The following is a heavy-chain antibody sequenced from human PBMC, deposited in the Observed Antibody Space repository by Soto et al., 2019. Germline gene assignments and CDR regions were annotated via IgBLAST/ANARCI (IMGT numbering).Heavy chain of an antibody. CDR1: GGSISSSSFC. V-gene: IGHV4-61*01. Sequence: SLTCTVSGGSISSSSFCWGWIRQSPGKGLEWIGYIYSSGSTHYNPSLQNRVTISIDTSKNQVSLKVNSVTAADTAVYYCARDHPHSYGVYYFDYWGQGTPVTVS. D-gene: IGHD5-18*01. CDR2: IYSSGST. J-gene: IGHJ4*02. CDR3: ARDHPHSYGVYYFDY.